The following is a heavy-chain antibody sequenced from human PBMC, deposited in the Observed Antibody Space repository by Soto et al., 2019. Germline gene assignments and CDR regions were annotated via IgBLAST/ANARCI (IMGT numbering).Heavy chain of an antibody. Sequence: EVQLVASGGGLVKPGGSLRLSCAASGFTFSRYSMNWVRQAPGKGLEWVSSISGSSSYIYYADSVKGRFTISRDNAKNSLYLQMNSLRAEDTAVYYCARSYDILTGYSGFDYWGQGTLVTVSS. J-gene: IGHJ4*02. CDR1: GFTFSRYS. D-gene: IGHD3-9*01. CDR3: ARSYDILTGYSGFDY. V-gene: IGHV3-21*01. CDR2: ISGSSSYI.